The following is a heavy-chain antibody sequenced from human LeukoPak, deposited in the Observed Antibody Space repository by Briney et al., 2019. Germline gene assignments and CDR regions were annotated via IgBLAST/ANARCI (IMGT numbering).Heavy chain of an antibody. CDR3: TTEFWYYFNN. CDR2: INTRTDGATT. D-gene: IGHD3-3*01. J-gene: IGHJ4*02. CDR1: GFTFGNYG. V-gene: IGHV3-15*01. Sequence: GRSLRLSCRISGFTFGNYGLTWFRQAPGQGLEWVGRINTRTDGATTTYAAPVKGRFTISRDDSKSTLYLEMNSLKTEDTAVYYCTTEFWYYFNNWGQGTLVTVSS.